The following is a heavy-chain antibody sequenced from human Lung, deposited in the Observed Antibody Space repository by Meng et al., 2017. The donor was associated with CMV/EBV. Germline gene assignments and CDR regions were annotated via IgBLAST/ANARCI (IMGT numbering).Heavy chain of an antibody. CDR2: FIPRVDIA. J-gene: IGHJ4*02. V-gene: IGHV1-69*10. Sequence: SVXVSXXASGDTFTKYAISWVREAPGQGLEWLGGFIPRVDIANYAQKFQGRVTITADSSTNTGYMELRSLRSDDAAVYYCARGRVGYNMNYFYYWGQGTXVTVAS. CDR3: ARGRVGYNMNYFYY. CDR1: GDTFTKYA. D-gene: IGHD5-24*01.